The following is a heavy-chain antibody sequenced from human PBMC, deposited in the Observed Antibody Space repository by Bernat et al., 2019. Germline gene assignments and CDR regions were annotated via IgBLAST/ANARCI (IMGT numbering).Heavy chain of an antibody. CDR2: IWYDGSNQ. V-gene: IGHV3-33*01. J-gene: IGHJ4*02. Sequence: QVQLVESGGGVVQPGRSLRLSCAASGFTFSSYGMHWVRQAPGKGLEWVAVIWYDGSNQYYGDFVKGRFTISRDNSKNILYLQMNSLRAEDTAVYYCARDSSGWWAPDCWGQGTLVTVSS. D-gene: IGHD6-19*01. CDR1: GFTFSSYG. CDR3: ARDSSGWWAPDC.